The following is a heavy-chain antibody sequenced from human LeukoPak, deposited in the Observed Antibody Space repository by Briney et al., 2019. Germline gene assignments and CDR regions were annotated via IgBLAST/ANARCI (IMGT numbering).Heavy chain of an antibody. CDR3: ARGLWMVPFDY. D-gene: IGHD3-10*01. V-gene: IGHV4-39*01. CDR1: GGSISSSSYY. Sequence: SETLSLTCTVSGGSISSSSYYWGWIRQPPGKGLEWIGSIYYSGSTYYNPSLKSRVTISVNTSKNQFSLKLSSVTAADTAVYYCARGLWMVPFDYWGQGTLVTASS. J-gene: IGHJ4*02. CDR2: IYYSGST.